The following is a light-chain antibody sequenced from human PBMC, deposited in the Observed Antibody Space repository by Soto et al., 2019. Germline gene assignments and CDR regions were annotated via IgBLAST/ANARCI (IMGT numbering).Light chain of an antibody. Sequence: EIVLTQSPDTLSLSPGERATLSCRASQSVGSSFLAWYQQKPGQAPRLLIYRTSTRATGIPDRFTGSGSGTDFTLTISRLEPEDFAVYYCQQYENSPLTFGGGPKVEIK. CDR3: QQYENSPLT. CDR2: RTS. V-gene: IGKV3-20*01. CDR1: QSVGSSF. J-gene: IGKJ4*01.